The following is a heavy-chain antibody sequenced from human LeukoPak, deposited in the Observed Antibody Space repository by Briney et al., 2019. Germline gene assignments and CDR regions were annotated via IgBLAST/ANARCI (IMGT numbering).Heavy chain of an antibody. CDR1: GGSISSYY. Sequence: SETLSLTCTVSGGSISSYYWSWIRQPPGKGLEWIGYIYYSGSTNYNPSLKSRVTISVDTSKNQFSLKLSSVTAADTAVYYCARETTAMVTPYFDYWGQGTLVTVSP. CDR2: IYYSGST. D-gene: IGHD5-18*01. CDR3: ARETTAMVTPYFDY. V-gene: IGHV4-59*01. J-gene: IGHJ4*02.